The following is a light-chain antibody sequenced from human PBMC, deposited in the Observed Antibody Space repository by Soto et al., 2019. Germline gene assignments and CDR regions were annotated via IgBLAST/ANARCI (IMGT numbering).Light chain of an antibody. Sequence: DVVLTQSPLSLPVTLGQPASITCRSSQSLVYSDGNTYLNWFHQKPGQSPRRLIYRVSKRDSGGPDRISGRGSGTDFTLEISRVEAEDVGVYYCMQGSHWPLTFGGGTKVEIK. CDR3: MQGSHWPLT. CDR2: RVS. CDR1: QSLVYSDGNTY. V-gene: IGKV2-30*01. J-gene: IGKJ4*02.